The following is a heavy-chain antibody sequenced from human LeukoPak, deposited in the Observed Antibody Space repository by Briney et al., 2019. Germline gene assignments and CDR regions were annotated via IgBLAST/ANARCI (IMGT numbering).Heavy chain of an antibody. CDR1: GYTFTSYD. CDR2: MNPNSGNT. Sequence: ASVKVSCKASGYTFTSYDINWVRQATGQGLEWMGWMNPNSGNTGYAQKFQGRVTMTRNTSISTAYMELSSLRSEDTAVYYCARGVLGYCSSTSCYTRYYGSGSYSYYYYMDVWSKGTTVIVSS. J-gene: IGHJ6*03. CDR3: ARGVLGYCSSTSCYTRYYGSGSYSYYYYMDV. V-gene: IGHV1-8*01. D-gene: IGHD2-2*02.